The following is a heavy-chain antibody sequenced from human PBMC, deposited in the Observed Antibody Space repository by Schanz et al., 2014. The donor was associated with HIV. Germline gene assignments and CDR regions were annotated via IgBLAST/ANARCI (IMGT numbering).Heavy chain of an antibody. Sequence: QVQLVQSGAEVKKPGSSVKVSCKASEGTLSSNAISWVRQAPGQGLEWMGGIVPIFGTTTYAQKFQDRVTMTADTSTSTAYMELRSLRSDDTAMYYCAREGDGASVTGTSDYWGQGTLVTVSS. D-gene: IGHD1-20*01. J-gene: IGHJ4*02. CDR3: AREGDGASVTGTSDY. CDR2: IVPIFGTT. V-gene: IGHV1-69*06. CDR1: EGTLSSNA.